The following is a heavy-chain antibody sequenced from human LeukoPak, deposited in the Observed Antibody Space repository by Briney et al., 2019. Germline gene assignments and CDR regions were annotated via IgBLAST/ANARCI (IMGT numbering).Heavy chain of an antibody. CDR1: GFTFSTYA. CDR3: ERDAFSTFGYYYMDV. D-gene: IGHD3-3*01. J-gene: IGHJ6*03. CDR2: LSHSGGGT. V-gene: IGHV3-23*01. Sequence: PGGSLTLSCAASGFTFSTYAMSWVRHAPRKGLEWVAGLSHSGGGTSYTDSVKGRFTISRDNSANMLYLQMNSLRAEDTAVYYCERDAFSTFGYYYMDVWGKGTKVTVSS.